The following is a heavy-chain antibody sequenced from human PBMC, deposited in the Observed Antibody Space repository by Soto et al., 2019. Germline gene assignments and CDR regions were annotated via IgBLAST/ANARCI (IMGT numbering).Heavy chain of an antibody. V-gene: IGHV3-7*01. CDR1: GFTFSSYW. J-gene: IGHJ2*01. CDR3: ARGVAARYFDL. D-gene: IGHD6-6*01. Sequence: GGSLRLSCAASGFTFSSYWMSWVRQAPGKGLEWVANIKQDGSEKYYVDSVKGRFTISRDNAKNSLYLQMNSLRAEDTAVNYCARGVAARYFDLWGRGTLVTVSS. CDR2: IKQDGSEK.